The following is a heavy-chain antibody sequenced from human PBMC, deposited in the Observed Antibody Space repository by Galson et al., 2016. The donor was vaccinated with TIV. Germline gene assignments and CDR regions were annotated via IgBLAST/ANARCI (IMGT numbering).Heavy chain of an antibody. Sequence: SVKVSCKASGYSFINHDINWVRQATGQGLEWMGWMNPYSGNTGYAQKFQGRVTMTRNTAISTAYMELNSLTSEDTAVYHCARAVGGNWFDPWGQGTLVTVSS. V-gene: IGHV1-8*02. J-gene: IGHJ5*02. CDR2: MNPYSGNT. D-gene: IGHD3-16*01. CDR1: GYSFINHD. CDR3: ARAVGGNWFDP.